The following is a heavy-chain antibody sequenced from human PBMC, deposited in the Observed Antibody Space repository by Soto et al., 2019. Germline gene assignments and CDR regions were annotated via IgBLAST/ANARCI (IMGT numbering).Heavy chain of an antibody. CDR3: ARAPIFGVVVGAFDI. Sequence: GASVKVSCKASGGTFSSYAISWVRQAPGQGLEWMGGIIPIFGTANYAQKFQGRVTITADESTSTAYMELSSLRSEDTAVYYCARAPIFGVVVGAFDIWGQGTMVTVSS. CDR1: GGTFSSYA. CDR2: IIPIFGTA. J-gene: IGHJ3*02. D-gene: IGHD3-3*01. V-gene: IGHV1-69*13.